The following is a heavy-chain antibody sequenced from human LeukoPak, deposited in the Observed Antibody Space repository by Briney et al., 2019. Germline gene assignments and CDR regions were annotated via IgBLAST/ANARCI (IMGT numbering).Heavy chain of an antibody. V-gene: IGHV4-34*01. CDR3: ARGSYGSGSYYKSHDY. D-gene: IGHD3-10*01. J-gene: IGHJ4*02. CDR1: GGSFSGYY. Sequence: PPETLSLTCAVYGGSFSGYYWSWIRQPPGKGLEWIGEINHSGSTNYNPSLKSRVTISVDTSKNQFSLKLSSVTAADTAVYYCARGSYGSGSYYKSHDYWGQGTLVTVSS. CDR2: INHSGST.